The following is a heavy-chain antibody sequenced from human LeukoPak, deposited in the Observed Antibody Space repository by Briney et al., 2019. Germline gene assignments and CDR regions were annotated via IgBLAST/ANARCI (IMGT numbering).Heavy chain of an antibody. J-gene: IGHJ4*02. Sequence: SVKVSCKASGCSFSINAISWVRQAPGQGLEWMGGIIPIFGTANYAQKFQGRVTITADESTSTAYMELSSLRSEDTAVYYCARVAPYFFDYWGQGTLVTVSS. CDR2: IIPIFGTA. CDR1: GCSFSINA. D-gene: IGHD5-12*01. V-gene: IGHV1-69*13. CDR3: ARVAPYFFDY.